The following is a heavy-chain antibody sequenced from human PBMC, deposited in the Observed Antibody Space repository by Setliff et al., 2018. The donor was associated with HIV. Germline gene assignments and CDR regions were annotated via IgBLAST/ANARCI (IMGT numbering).Heavy chain of an antibody. V-gene: IGHV4-39*07. CDR1: GGSIRSSDYY. D-gene: IGHD6-13*01. J-gene: IGHJ6*02. CDR3: PLTSTWYYYHYYGVDV. Sequence: SETLSLTCTVSGGSIRSSDYYWGWIRQPPGKGLEWIGSIDYSGSAYYNPSLKSRVTISADTSKNQISLNLSSVAAADTAVYYCPLTSTWYYYHYYGVDVWGQGTTVTVSS. CDR2: IDYSGSA.